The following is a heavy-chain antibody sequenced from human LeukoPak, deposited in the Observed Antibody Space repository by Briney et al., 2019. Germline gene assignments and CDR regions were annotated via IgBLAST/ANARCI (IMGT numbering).Heavy chain of an antibody. V-gene: IGHV3-23*01. CDR2: ISGSGGST. CDR3: AKDRGRYSSSWNYFDY. Sequence: GGSLRLSCAASGFSFSSYAMSWVRQAPGKGLEWVSAISGSGGSTYYADSVKGRFTISRDNSKNTLYLQMNSLRAEDTAVYYCAKDRGRYSSSWNYFDYWGQGTLVTVSS. D-gene: IGHD6-13*01. CDR1: GFSFSSYA. J-gene: IGHJ4*02.